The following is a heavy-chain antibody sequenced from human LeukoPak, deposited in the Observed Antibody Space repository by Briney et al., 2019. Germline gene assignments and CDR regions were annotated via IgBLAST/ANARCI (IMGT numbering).Heavy chain of an antibody. CDR1: GFTFNNYW. J-gene: IGHJ4*02. CDR2: IRVDGSTK. V-gene: IGHV3-7*01. CDR3: AKGTNGGWYDY. Sequence: GGSLRLSCAASGFTFNNYWMSWVRQPPGEGLEWVANIRVDGSTKYYVDSVKGRFTISRDNAKSSLYLQMSSLRAEDTAVYYCAKGTNGGWYDYWGQGTLVTVSS. D-gene: IGHD6-19*01.